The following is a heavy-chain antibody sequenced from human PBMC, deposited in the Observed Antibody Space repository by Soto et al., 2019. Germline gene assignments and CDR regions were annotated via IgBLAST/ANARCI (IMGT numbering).Heavy chain of an antibody. D-gene: IGHD6-19*01. CDR2: ISAYNGNT. CDR3: ARDLGGGAPSGWYA. Sequence: QVQLVQSGAEVKKPGASVKVSCKASGYTFTSYGISWVRQAPGQGLEWMGWISAYNGNTNYAQKLQGRVTMTTDTSRSTADRELRSLRSDAAAVYYCARDLGGGAPSGWYAWGQGTLVTVSS. V-gene: IGHV1-18*01. CDR1: GYTFTSYG. J-gene: IGHJ5*02.